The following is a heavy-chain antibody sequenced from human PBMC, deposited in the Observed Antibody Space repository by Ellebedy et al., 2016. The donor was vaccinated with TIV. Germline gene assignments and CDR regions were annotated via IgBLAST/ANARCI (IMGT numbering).Heavy chain of an antibody. CDR1: GDSISSSVYY. V-gene: IGHV4-39*01. J-gene: IGHJ5*02. CDR2: FSQSGST. Sequence: MPSETLSLTCTVSGDSISSSVYYWGWIRQPPGKGLEWIGSFSQSGSTYYNPSLTSRVTISVDTSKTQFSLKLSSVTAADTAIFYCARHSTVTTIGTWGQGALVTVSS. D-gene: IGHD4-17*01. CDR3: ARHSTVTTIGT.